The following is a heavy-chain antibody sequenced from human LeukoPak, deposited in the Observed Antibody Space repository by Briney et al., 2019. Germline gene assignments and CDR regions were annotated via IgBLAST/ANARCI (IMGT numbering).Heavy chain of an antibody. CDR1: GLAFSSYA. J-gene: IGHJ4*02. CDR2: ISVASIT. D-gene: IGHD3-3*01. V-gene: IGHV3-23*01. CDR3: ADYGVSGVRNNFY. Sequence: GGSLRLSCVASGLAFSSYAMNWVRQPPGKGLEWVSTISVASITFYTDSVKGRFTISRDNSRNTVYLQMTSLRADDTAVYYCADYGVSGVRNNFYWGQGTLVTVSS.